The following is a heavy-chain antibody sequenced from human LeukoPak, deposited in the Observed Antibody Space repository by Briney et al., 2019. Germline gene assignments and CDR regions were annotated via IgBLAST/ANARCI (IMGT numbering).Heavy chain of an antibody. CDR2: IYTSGST. CDR1: GGSISSGSYY. D-gene: IGHD3-10*01. Sequence: SQTLSLTCTVSGGSISSGSYYWSWIRQPAGKGLEWIGRIYTSGSTNYNPSLKSRVTISVDTSKNQFSLKLSSVTAAGTAVYYCARGGSWFGEQLTRYYYYYYMDVWGKGTTVTISS. V-gene: IGHV4-61*02. J-gene: IGHJ6*03. CDR3: ARGGSWFGEQLTRYYYYYYMDV.